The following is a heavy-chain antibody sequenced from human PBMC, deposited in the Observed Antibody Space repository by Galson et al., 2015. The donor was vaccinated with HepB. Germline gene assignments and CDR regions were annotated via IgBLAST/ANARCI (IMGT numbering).Heavy chain of an antibody. CDR3: ARGALVVVVNATQNNWFDP. D-gene: IGHD2-15*01. V-gene: IGHV1-18*01. Sequence: SVKVSCKASGYTFSSYSITWVRQAPGQGLEWVGWNSPYNRDTNYARKLQGRVTMTTDTSTNTAYMELRSLRSDDTAVYYCARGALVVVVNATQNNWFDPWGQGTPVTVSS. CDR1: GYTFSSYS. CDR2: NSPYNRDT. J-gene: IGHJ5*02.